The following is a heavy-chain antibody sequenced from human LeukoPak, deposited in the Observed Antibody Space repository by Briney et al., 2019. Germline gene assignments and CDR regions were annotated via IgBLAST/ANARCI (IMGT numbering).Heavy chain of an antibody. CDR3: ARGPIKLKYSSGGTGRFDY. V-gene: IGHV1-8*01. Sequence: ASVKVSCKASGFTFTSYDINSVRQATGQGLEWMGWMNPNSGNTGYAQKFQGRVTMTRNTSISTAYMELSSLRSEDTAVYYCARGPIKLKYSSGGTGRFDYWGQGTLVTVSS. CDR2: MNPNSGNT. D-gene: IGHD6-19*01. CDR1: GFTFTSYD. J-gene: IGHJ4*02.